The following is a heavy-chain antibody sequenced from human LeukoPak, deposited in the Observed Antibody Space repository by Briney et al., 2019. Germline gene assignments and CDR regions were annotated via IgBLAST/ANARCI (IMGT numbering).Heavy chain of an antibody. CDR3: AKGRWSPDY. J-gene: IGHJ4*02. Sequence: PGGSLRLSCAASGLTFSSYAMSWVRQAPGKGLEWVSLISDSGANTYYTDSVKGRFTISRDNSKNSLYLQMNSLRADDTAVYYCAKGRWSPDYWGQGTLVTVS. CDR1: GLTFSSYA. V-gene: IGHV3-23*01. CDR2: ISDSGANT. D-gene: IGHD1-1*01.